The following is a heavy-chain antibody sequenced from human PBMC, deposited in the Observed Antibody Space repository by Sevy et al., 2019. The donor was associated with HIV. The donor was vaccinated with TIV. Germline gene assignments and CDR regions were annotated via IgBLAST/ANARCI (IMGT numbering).Heavy chain of an antibody. CDR1: SYVFVNYG. Sequence: ASVKVSCKASSYVFVNYGITWLRQAPGQGLLWMGWISPYNGNTHYAQKFQGRVTMTTDTSSTTAYMELRSLISDDTAVYYCARDSMTLVQGVIITPYFYGMDVWGQGTTVTVSS. CDR2: ISPYNGNT. J-gene: IGHJ6*02. CDR3: ARDSMTLVQGVIITPYFYGMDV. V-gene: IGHV1-18*01. D-gene: IGHD3-10*01.